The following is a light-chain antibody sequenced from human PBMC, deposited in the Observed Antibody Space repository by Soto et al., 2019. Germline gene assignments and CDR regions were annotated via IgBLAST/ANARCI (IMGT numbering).Light chain of an antibody. J-gene: IGLJ1*01. CDR3: SSYAGSNNFV. V-gene: IGLV2-8*01. CDR2: EVT. Sequence: QAALTQPPSASGSPGQSVTSSCTGTSSDVGGYDYVSWYQQHPGKAPKLMLYEVTKRPSGVPDRVSGSKSGNTASLTVSGLQAEDEADYYCSSYAGSNNFVFGTGTKLTVL. CDR1: SSDVGGYDY.